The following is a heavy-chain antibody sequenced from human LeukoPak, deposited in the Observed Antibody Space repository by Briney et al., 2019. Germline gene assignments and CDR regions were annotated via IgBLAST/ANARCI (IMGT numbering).Heavy chain of an antibody. CDR2: INPNSGGT. J-gene: IGHJ3*02. CDR1: GYTFTGYY. D-gene: IGHD6-25*01. Sequence: ASVKVSCKASGYTFTGYYMHWVRQAPGQGLEWMGWINPNSGGTNYAQKFQGRVTMTRDTSTSTAYMELSRLRSDDTAVYYCARGGADSGWDAFDIWGQGTMVTVSS. CDR3: ARGGADSGWDAFDI. V-gene: IGHV1-2*02.